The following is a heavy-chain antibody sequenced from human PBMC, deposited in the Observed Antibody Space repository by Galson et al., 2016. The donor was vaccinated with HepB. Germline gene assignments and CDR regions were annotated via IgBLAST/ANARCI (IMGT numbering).Heavy chain of an antibody. CDR1: GFTFSSYS. V-gene: IGHV3-21*01. CDR2: IGSNNRYI. Sequence: SLRLSCAASGFTFSSYSMNWVRQAPGKGLEWVSSIGSNNRYIYYADSVRGRFTISRDNAKRSLYLQMKSLRAEDTAVYYCAGWYLGYRFYGMDVWGQGTTVTVSS. D-gene: IGHD6-19*01. CDR3: AGWYLGYRFYGMDV. J-gene: IGHJ6*02.